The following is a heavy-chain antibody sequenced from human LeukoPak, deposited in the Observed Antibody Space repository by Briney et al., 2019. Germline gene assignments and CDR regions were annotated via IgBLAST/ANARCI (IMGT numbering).Heavy chain of an antibody. V-gene: IGHV3-30*02. D-gene: IGHD6-19*01. Sequence: PGGSLRLSCAASGFTFSSYGMHWVRQAPGKGLEWVAFIRYDGSNKYYADSVKGRFTISRDNSKNTLYLQMNSLRAEDTAVYYCARDRSAQWLVRGHDAFDIWGQGTMVTVSS. CDR3: ARDRSAQWLVRGHDAFDI. J-gene: IGHJ3*02. CDR1: GFTFSSYG. CDR2: IRYDGSNK.